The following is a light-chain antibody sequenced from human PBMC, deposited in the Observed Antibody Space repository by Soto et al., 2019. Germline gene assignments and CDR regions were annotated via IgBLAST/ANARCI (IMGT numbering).Light chain of an antibody. CDR2: GAS. J-gene: IGKJ1*01. Sequence: EIVLTQSPGTLSLSPGDRATLSCRASQSVSSTYLAWYQHKPGQAPRLLIYGASSRATGIPDRFSGSGSGTDFTLTISRLETEDFAVYYCQQHGNSPWTFGQGTKVEIK. CDR1: QSVSSTY. V-gene: IGKV3-20*01. CDR3: QQHGNSPWT.